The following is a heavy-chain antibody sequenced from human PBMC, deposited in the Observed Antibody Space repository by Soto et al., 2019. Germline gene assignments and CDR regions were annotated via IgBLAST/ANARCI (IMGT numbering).Heavy chain of an antibody. CDR1: GASISSGDYY. J-gene: IGHJ4*02. CDR2: MYNSGFT. D-gene: IGHD3-16*01. V-gene: IGHV4-30-4*02. Sequence: SETLSLTCTVSGASISSGDYYWSWIRQSPGKGQKYIGYMYNSGFTYYNPSLNNRVTLSADTTKKQFSLKQSSVTAADTAVYYCARRYGGNFDYWGQGTLVTVSS. CDR3: ARRYGGNFDY.